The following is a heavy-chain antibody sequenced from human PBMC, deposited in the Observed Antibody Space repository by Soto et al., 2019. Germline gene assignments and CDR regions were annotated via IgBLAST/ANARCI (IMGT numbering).Heavy chain of an antibody. J-gene: IGHJ4*02. CDR1: GGSITSSSHY. CDR2: IYYDGNT. CDR3: ARLATRYYFDY. Sequence: PSETLSLTCTVSGGSITSSSHYWGWIRQPPGKGLECIGYIYYDGNTNYNPSLKSRVTISVDTSKNQFSLKMSSVTAADTAVYYCARLATRYYFDYWGQGTLVTVSS. V-gene: IGHV4-61*05. D-gene: IGHD1-1*01.